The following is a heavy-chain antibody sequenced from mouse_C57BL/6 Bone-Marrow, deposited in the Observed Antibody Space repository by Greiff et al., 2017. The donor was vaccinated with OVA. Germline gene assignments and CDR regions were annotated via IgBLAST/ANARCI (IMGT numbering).Heavy chain of an antibody. CDR1: GYAFTNYL. CDR3: ARSYGYGFDY. J-gene: IGHJ2*01. V-gene: IGHV1-54*01. D-gene: IGHD2-2*01. CDR2: INPGSGGT. Sequence: VKLMESGAELVRPGTSVKVSCKASGYAFTNYLIEWVKQRPGQGLAWIGVINPGSGGTTYNEKFKGKATLTADKSSSTAYMQLSSLTSEDSAVYFCARSYGYGFDYWGQGTTLTVSS.